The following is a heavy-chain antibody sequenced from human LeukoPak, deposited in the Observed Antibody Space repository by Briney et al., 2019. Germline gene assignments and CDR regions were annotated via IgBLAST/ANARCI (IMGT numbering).Heavy chain of an antibody. CDR1: GFTFSSYG. V-gene: IGHV3-30*02. CDR3: ARGVSVDILTGLMV. D-gene: IGHD3-9*01. CDR2: IRYDGSNK. J-gene: IGHJ4*02. Sequence: GGSLRLSCAVSGFTFSSYGMHWVRQAPGKGLEWVAFIRYDGSNKYYADSVKGRFAISRDNAKNSLYLQMNSLRAEDTAVYYCARGVSVDILTGLMVWGQGTLVTVSS.